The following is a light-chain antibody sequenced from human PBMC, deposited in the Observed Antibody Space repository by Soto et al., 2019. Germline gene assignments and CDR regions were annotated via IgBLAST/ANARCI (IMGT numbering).Light chain of an antibody. CDR1: QDIGRY. CDR3: QRSNDTPRT. V-gene: IGKV1-39*01. CDR2: TAS. Sequence: DFQMTQSPSSLSASIGDRVTITCRASQDIGRYLNWYQQKPGKAPKLLIYTASNLQSGVPSRFSGSASGTDFTLTINSLQPDDSATYYCQRSNDTPRTFGQGTKVETK. J-gene: IGKJ1*01.